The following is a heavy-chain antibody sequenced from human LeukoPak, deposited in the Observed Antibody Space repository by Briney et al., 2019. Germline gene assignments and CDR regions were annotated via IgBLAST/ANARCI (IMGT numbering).Heavy chain of an antibody. CDR3: ARGRYYAGYFDY. Sequence: SETLSLTCTVSGGSISSYYWSWIRQPPGKGLEWIGYIYYSGSTNYNPSLKSRVTISVDTSKNQFSLKLSSVTAADTAVYYCARGRYYAGYFDYWGQGTLVTVSS. CDR1: GGSISSYY. J-gene: IGHJ4*02. V-gene: IGHV4-59*08. D-gene: IGHD1-26*01. CDR2: IYYSGST.